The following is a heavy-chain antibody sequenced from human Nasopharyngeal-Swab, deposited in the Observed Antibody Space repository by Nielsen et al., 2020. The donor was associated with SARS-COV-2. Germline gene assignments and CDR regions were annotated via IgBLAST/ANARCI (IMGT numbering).Heavy chain of an antibody. J-gene: IGHJ4*02. Sequence: SETLSLTCTVSGGSISSYYWSWIRQPPGKGLEWIGYIYYSGSTYYNPSLKSRVTISVDTSKNQFSLKLSSVTAADTAVYYCARQEEGGSNWGQGTLVTVSS. D-gene: IGHD1-26*01. CDR3: ARQEEGGSN. CDR2: IYYSGST. V-gene: IGHV4-59*08. CDR1: GGSISSYY.